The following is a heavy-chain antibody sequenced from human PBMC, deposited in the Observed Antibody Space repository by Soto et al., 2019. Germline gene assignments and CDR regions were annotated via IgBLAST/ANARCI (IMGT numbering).Heavy chain of an antibody. CDR2: IGGRGGST. CDR3: AKDIDGYNRPVDY. V-gene: IGHV3-23*01. CDR1: GFTFSSYA. D-gene: IGHD5-12*01. Sequence: EVQLLESGGGLVQPGGSLRLSCAASGFTFSSYAMSWVRQAPGKGLEWVSAIGGRGGSTYYADSVKGRFTISRDNSKNTLYLQMNSQRAEDTAVYYCAKDIDGYNRPVDYWGQGTLVTVSS. J-gene: IGHJ4*02.